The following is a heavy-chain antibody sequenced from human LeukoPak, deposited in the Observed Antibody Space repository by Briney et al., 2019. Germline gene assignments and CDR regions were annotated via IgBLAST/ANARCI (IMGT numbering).Heavy chain of an antibody. Sequence: GGSLRHSCAASGFTFSHCAMSWVRQAPGKGLEWVSAIGGSGDTTYYADSVKGRFTISRDNSKNTLYLQMNSLRAEDTAVYFCAKRDAANSKGIDYWGQGTLVTVSS. D-gene: IGHD4/OR15-4a*01. V-gene: IGHV3-23*01. J-gene: IGHJ4*02. CDR1: GFTFSHCA. CDR3: AKRDAANSKGIDY. CDR2: IGGSGDTT.